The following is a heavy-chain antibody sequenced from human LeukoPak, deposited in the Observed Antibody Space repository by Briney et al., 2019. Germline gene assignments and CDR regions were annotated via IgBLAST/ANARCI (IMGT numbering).Heavy chain of an antibody. CDR3: ARNGIAANWFDP. D-gene: IGHD6-25*01. J-gene: IGHJ5*02. V-gene: IGHV1-8*01. CDR1: GYTFTSYD. Sequence: ASVTVSCKASGYTFTSYDINWVRQATGQGLEWMGWMNPNSGNTGYAQKFQGRVTMTRNTSISTAYMELSSLRSEDTAVYYCARNGIAANWFDPWGQGTLVTVSS. CDR2: MNPNSGNT.